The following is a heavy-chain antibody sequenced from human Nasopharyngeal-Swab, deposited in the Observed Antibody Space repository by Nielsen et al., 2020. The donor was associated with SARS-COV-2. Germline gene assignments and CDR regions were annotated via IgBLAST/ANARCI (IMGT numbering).Heavy chain of an antibody. D-gene: IGHD6-13*01. CDR3: TTDGESSSPWYYYGMDV. CDR2: IKSKTDGGTT. J-gene: IGHJ6*02. Sequence: GESLKISCAASGFTFSNAWMSWVRQAPGKGLEWVGRIKSKTDGGTTDYAAPVKGRFTISRDDSKNTLYLQMNSLKTEDTAVYYCTTDGESSSPWYYYGMDVWGQGTTVTVSS. CDR1: GFTFSNAW. V-gene: IGHV3-15*01.